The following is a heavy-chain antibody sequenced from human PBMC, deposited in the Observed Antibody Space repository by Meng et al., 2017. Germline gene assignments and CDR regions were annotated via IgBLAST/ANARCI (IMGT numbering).Heavy chain of an antibody. CDR1: GYTFTGYY. CDR3: ARARDGYNQRPFDY. D-gene: IGHD5-24*01. J-gene: IGHJ4*02. V-gene: IGHV1-2*06. CDR2: INPNSGGT. Sequence: ASVKVSCKASGYTFTGYYMHWVRQAPGQGLEWMGRINPNSGGTNYAQKFQGRVTMTRDTSISTAYMELSRLRSDDTAVYYCARARDGYNQRPFDYWGQGTLVTVSS.